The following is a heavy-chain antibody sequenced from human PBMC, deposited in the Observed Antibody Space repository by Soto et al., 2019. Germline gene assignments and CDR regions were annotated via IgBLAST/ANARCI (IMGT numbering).Heavy chain of an antibody. CDR1: GGSFSPYTYY. V-gene: IGHV4-39*07. Sequence: QVQLQESGPGLVKPSETLSLTCSVSGGSFSPYTYYWGWIRQSPGKGLEWIGLIFSSGVTSYNPSLHSRVYISVHSTRSQVSLTLRSVTAADTASYYCAGGIYEQWHYPFWGQGALVTVSS. CDR2: IFSSGVT. D-gene: IGHD6-19*01. CDR3: AGGIYEQWHYPF. J-gene: IGHJ4*02.